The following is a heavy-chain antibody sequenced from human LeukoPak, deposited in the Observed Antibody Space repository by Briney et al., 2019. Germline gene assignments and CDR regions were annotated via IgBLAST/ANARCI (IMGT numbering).Heavy chain of an antibody. CDR1: GFTFSSYD. V-gene: IGHV3-23*01. D-gene: IGHD3-10*01. J-gene: IGHJ4*02. Sequence: PGGSLRLSCAASGFTFSSYDMSWVRQAPGEGLEWVSSISGSVGSTYYADSVKGRFTISRDNSKHPLYLQMNRLRADDTAVYYCAKVRQVGYYGSASYSHYFDYWGQGTLVTVSS. CDR3: AKVRQVGYYGSASYSHYFDY. CDR2: ISGSVGST.